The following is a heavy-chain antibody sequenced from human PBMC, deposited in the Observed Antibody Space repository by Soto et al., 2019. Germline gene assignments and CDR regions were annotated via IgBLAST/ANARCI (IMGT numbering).Heavy chain of an antibody. D-gene: IGHD6-13*01. Sequence: TLSLTCTFSGDSISSGGYYWSWIRQHPGKGLEWIGYIYYSGSTYYNPSLKSRVTISLDTSKNQFSLKLTSVTAADTAVYYCARDRSRAGYFDYWGQGTLVTV. CDR2: IYYSGST. J-gene: IGHJ4*02. CDR1: GDSISSGGYY. V-gene: IGHV4-31*03. CDR3: ARDRSRAGYFDY.